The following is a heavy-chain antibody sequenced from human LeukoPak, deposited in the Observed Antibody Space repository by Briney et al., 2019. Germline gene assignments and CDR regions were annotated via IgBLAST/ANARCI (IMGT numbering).Heavy chain of an antibody. Sequence: ASVKVSCKASGYTFTNYGINWVRQAPGQGLEWMGWISGYNGNTNYVQNLQGRVTMTTDTSTSTAYLELRSLRSDDTAVYYCARSGHWGDYFDYWGQGTLVTVSS. CDR3: ARSGHWGDYFDY. J-gene: IGHJ4*02. CDR1: GYTFTNYG. CDR2: ISGYNGNT. D-gene: IGHD7-27*01. V-gene: IGHV1-18*01.